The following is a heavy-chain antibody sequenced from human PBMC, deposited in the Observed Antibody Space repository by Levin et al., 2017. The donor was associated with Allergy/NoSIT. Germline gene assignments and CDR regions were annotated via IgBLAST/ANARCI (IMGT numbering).Heavy chain of an antibody. CDR1: GFTFDDYA. CDR2: ISWNSGSI. J-gene: IGHJ4*02. CDR3: AKASFGCGGSGYHFDY. Sequence: GGSLRLSCAASGFTFDDYAMHWVRQAPGKGLEWVSGISWNSGSIGYADSVKGRFTISSDNAKNSLYLQMNSLRAEDTALYYCAKASFGCGGSGYHFDYWGQGTLVTVSS. V-gene: IGHV3-9*01. D-gene: IGHD2-15*01.